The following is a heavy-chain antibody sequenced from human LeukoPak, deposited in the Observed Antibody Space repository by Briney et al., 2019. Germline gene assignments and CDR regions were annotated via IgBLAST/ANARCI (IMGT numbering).Heavy chain of an antibody. D-gene: IGHD3-10*01. J-gene: IGHJ3*02. CDR3: AKSNGYGLVDI. Sequence: NSSETLSLTCTVSGGSFNTPNYYWGWIRQTPGKGLEWIGNTFYSGGTYYSPSLTSRVTISLDTSRNQFSLRLNSVTAADTAVYYCAKSNGYGLVDIWGQGTMVTVSS. V-gene: IGHV4-39*07. CDR2: TFYSGGT. CDR1: GGSFNTPNYY.